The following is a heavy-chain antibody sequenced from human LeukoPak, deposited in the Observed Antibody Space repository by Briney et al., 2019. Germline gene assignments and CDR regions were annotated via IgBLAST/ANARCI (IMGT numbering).Heavy chain of an antibody. CDR3: ASSFYYYDSSLFDY. J-gene: IGHJ4*02. V-gene: IGHV3-11*01. Sequence: GGSLRLSCAASGFTFSDYYMSWIRQAPGKGLEWVSYISSSGSTIYYADSVKGRFTISRDNAKNSLYLQMNSLRAEDTAVYYCASSFYYYDSSLFDYWGQGTLVTVSS. D-gene: IGHD3-22*01. CDR2: ISSSGSTI. CDR1: GFTFSDYY.